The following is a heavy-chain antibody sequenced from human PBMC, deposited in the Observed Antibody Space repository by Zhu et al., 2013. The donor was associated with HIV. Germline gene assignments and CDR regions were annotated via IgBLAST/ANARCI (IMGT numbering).Heavy chain of an antibody. D-gene: IGHD4-17*01. CDR1: GGTFSSYA. J-gene: IGHJ6*02. CDR2: IIPIFGTA. Sequence: QVQLVQSGAEVKKPGSSVRVSCKASGGTFSSYAISWVRQAPGQGLEWMGGIIPIFGTANYAQKFQGRVTITADESTSTAYMELSSLRSEDTAVYYCARSRAHYGDYASSVYYYYGMDVWGQGTTVTVSS. V-gene: IGHV1-69*01. CDR3: ARSRAHYGDYASSVYYYYGMDV.